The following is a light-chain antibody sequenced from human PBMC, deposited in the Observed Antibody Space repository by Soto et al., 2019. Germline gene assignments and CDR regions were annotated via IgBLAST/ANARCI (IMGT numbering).Light chain of an antibody. J-gene: IGLJ3*02. CDR2: EGA. V-gene: IGLV2-23*01. CDR1: SGDIGTYNF. CDR3: SSYAGSSTLV. Sequence: QSALTQPASVSGSPGQSITISCTGTSGDIGTYNFVSWYQQYPGTAPKLVIYEGAKRPPEVPNRFSGSKSGNTASLSISGLQAEDEAVYYCSSYAGSSTLVFGGETKLTVL.